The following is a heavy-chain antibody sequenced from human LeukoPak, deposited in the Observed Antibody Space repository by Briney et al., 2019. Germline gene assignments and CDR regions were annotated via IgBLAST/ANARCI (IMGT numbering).Heavy chain of an antibody. J-gene: IGHJ4*02. V-gene: IGHV1-69*06. Sequence: SVKVSCKASGGTFSSYAISWVRQAPGQGLEWMGGIIPIFGTANYAQKFQGRVTITADKSTSTAYMELSSLRSEDTAVYYCARAHSYSGWFDYWGQGTLVTVSS. CDR1: GGTFSSYA. CDR2: IIPIFGTA. D-gene: IGHD5-18*01. CDR3: ARAHSYSGWFDY.